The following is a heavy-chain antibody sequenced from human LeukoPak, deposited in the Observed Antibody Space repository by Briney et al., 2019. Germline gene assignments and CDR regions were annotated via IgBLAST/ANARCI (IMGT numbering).Heavy chain of an antibody. CDR1: GGSISNSNNNY. D-gene: IGHD2-2*01. J-gene: IGHJ3*02. CDR2: IYYSGST. V-gene: IGHV4-39*01. Sequence: SETLSLTCTVSGGSISNSNNNYWGWIRQPPGKGLEWIGSIYYSGSTFYNPSLESRVTISVDTSKNQFSLKLNSMTAADTAVYYCAAIGYCSSTSCYADDAFDIWGQGTMVTVSS. CDR3: AAIGYCSSTSCYADDAFDI.